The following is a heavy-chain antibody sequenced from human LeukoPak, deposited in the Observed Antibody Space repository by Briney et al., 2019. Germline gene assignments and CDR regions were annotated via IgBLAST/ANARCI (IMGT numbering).Heavy chain of an antibody. CDR2: IREDGNEK. CDR1: GFTFSSYW. J-gene: IGHJ4*02. Sequence: GGSLRLSCAASGFTFSSYWMSWVRQAPGKGLVWVANIREDGNEKYYADSVKGQFTISRDNAKNSLFLQMDSLRAEDTAVYYCARDLAGHYYGSGSSFDYWGQGTLVTVSS. CDR3: ARDLAGHYYGSGSSFDY. D-gene: IGHD3-10*01. V-gene: IGHV3-7*01.